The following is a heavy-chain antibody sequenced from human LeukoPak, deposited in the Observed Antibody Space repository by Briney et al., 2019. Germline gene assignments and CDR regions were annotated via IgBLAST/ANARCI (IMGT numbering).Heavy chain of an antibody. J-gene: IGHJ4*02. Sequence: GGSLRLSCAASGFTFRTSWMSGVRQAPGKGREWVANIKEDGSVKNYVDSVKGRFTISRDNAENSLYLQLNSLRAEDTAVYFCARDRAYSTFDYWGQGTLVTVSS. V-gene: IGHV3-7*01. CDR2: IKEDGSVK. CDR3: ARDRAYSTFDY. D-gene: IGHD3-16*01. CDR1: GFTFRTSW.